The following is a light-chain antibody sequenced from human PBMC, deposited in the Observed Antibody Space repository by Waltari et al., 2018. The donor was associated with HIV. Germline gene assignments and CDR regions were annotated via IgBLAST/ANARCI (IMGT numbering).Light chain of an antibody. Sequence: QSALTQPRSVSGSPGQSVTISCTGTSSDVGDYNYVSWYQQYPAKAPKLMIFDVNKRPSGVPDRFSGSKSGNTASLTISGLQAEDEADYYCCSYADDYTWVFGGGTKLTVL. CDR2: DVN. CDR1: SSDVGDYNY. CDR3: CSYADDYTWV. J-gene: IGLJ3*02. V-gene: IGLV2-11*01.